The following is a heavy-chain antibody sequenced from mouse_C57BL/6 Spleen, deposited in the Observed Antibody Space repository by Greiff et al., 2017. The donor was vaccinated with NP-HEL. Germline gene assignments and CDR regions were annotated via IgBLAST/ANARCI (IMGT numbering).Heavy chain of an antibody. CDR1: GFTFSDYG. CDR3: ARGDYGSSYLWYFDV. D-gene: IGHD1-1*01. V-gene: IGHV5-17*01. Sequence: EVKLMESGGGLVKPGGSLKLSCAASGFTFSDYGMHWVRQAPEKGLEWVAYISSGSSTIYYADTVKGRFTISRDNAKNTLFLQMTSLRSEDTAMYYCARGDYGSSYLWYFDVWGTGTTVTVSS. CDR2: ISSGSSTI. J-gene: IGHJ1*03.